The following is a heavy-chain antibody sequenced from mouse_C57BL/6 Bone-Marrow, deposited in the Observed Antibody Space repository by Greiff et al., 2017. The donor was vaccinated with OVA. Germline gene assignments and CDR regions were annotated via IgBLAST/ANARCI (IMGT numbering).Heavy chain of an antibody. CDR1: GYTFTSYW. D-gene: IGHD2-2*01. V-gene: IGHV1-53*01. CDR3: ARWIYGFYAMDY. Sequence: QVHVKQPGTELVKPGASVKLSCKASGYTFTSYWMHWVKQRPGQGLEWIGNINPRNGGTNYNEKFKSKATLTVDKSSSTAYMQLSSLTSEDSAVYYCARWIYGFYAMDYWGQGTSVTVSS. CDR2: INPRNGGT. J-gene: IGHJ4*01.